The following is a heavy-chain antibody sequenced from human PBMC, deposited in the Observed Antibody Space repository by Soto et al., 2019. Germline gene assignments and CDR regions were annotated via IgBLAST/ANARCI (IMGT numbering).Heavy chain of an antibody. V-gene: IGHV3-23*01. D-gene: IGHD3-9*01. J-gene: IGHJ4*02. CDR2: ISGGGGST. CDR1: GFSFAGYA. Sequence: EVQLSESGGGLVQPGGSLRLSCAASGFSFAGYALTWVRLAPGKGLEWVASISGGGGSTYYADSVKGRFSISRDNSNRMVYLQIGSLTAGDTAVYYCAKTETFNGYYNASDYWGQGTRVPVSS. CDR3: AKTETFNGYYNASDY.